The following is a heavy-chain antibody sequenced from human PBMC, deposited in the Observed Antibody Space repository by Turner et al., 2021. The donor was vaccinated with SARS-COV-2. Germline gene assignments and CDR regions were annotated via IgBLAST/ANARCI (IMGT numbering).Heavy chain of an antibody. Sequence: QLQLQESGPGLVKPSETLSLTCTVSGGSITSSTYYWGWIRQPPGKGLDWIGSIFSSGSTYYNPSLKSRVTISVDTSKNQFSLKLTSVTAADTAVYYYARSYHTYYFDYWGQGTLGTVSS. V-gene: IGHV4-39*01. CDR1: GGSITSSTYY. J-gene: IGHJ4*02. CDR2: IFSSGST. CDR3: ARSYHTYYFDY. D-gene: IGHD2-2*01.